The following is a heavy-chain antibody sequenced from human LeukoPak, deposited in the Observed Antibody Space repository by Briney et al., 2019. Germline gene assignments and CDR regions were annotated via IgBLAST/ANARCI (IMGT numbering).Heavy chain of an antibody. CDR1: GFTFGDYS. V-gene: IGHV3-49*04. CDR2: IRRKGYGGTT. J-gene: IGHJ6*04. D-gene: IGHD3-3*01. CDR3: TRDHDFWSGPFDV. Sequence: GGSLRLSCTASGFTFGDYSLSWARQAREKGREWVGFIRRKGYGGTTEYAPSVKGRFIISRDDSKSTAYLQMNSLKTEDTAVYYCTRDHDFWSGPFDVWGKGTTVTVSS.